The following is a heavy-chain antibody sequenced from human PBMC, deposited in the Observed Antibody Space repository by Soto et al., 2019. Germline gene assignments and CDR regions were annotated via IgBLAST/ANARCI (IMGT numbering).Heavy chain of an antibody. V-gene: IGHV3-53*01. CDR1: GFTVSSNY. CDR3: AILSN. Sequence: GGYLRLSCAASGFTVSSNYMNWVRQAPGKGLEWLSIIYSDGTTNYADSVKGRFTISRDNFKNTLYLQMNNLRVEDTAVYYCAILSNWGQGTLVTVSS. J-gene: IGHJ4*02. D-gene: IGHD6-6*01. CDR2: IYSDGTT.